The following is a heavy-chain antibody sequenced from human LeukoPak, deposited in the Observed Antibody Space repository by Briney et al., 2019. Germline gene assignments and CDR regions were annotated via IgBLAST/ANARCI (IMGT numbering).Heavy chain of an antibody. D-gene: IGHD3-3*01. Sequence: SETLSLTCAVDGGSFSGYYWSWIRQPPGKGLEWIGSIYYSGSTYYNPSLKSRVTISVDTSKNQFSLKLSSVTAADTAVYYCARPERITIFGVAHNWFDPWGQGTLVTVSS. V-gene: IGHV4-34*01. CDR3: ARPERITIFGVAHNWFDP. CDR1: GGSFSGYY. CDR2: IYYSGST. J-gene: IGHJ5*02.